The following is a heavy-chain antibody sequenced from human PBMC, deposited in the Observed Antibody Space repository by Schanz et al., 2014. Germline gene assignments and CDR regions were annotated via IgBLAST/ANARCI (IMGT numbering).Heavy chain of an antibody. CDR2: ISSTGGST. CDR3: AKAFRTTKYSGMDV. D-gene: IGHD3-3*02. J-gene: IGHJ6*02. V-gene: IGHV3-23*04. Sequence: EVRLVESGGGLVQPGGSLRLSCAASGFTFYNYAMTWVRQAPGKGLEWVSAISSTGGSTYYADSVKGRFTISRDNSKNTLSLLVNSRRGEDTATYYVAKAFRTTKYSGMDVWGQGTTVTVS. CDR1: GFTFYNYA.